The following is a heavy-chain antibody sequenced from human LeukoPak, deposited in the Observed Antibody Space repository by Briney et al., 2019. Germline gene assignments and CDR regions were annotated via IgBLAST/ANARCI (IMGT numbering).Heavy chain of an antibody. CDR2: INTDNGDT. V-gene: IGHV1-3*04. D-gene: IGHD6-19*01. Sequence: GASVKVSCKASGYTFTSYYMHWVRQAPGQRLEWMGWINTDNGDTKYSQKFQGRVTITRDTSASTAYMELSSLISEDTAVYYCARGIGAVAVTFDYWGQGTLVTVSS. CDR3: ARGIGAVAVTFDY. CDR1: GYTFTSYY. J-gene: IGHJ4*02.